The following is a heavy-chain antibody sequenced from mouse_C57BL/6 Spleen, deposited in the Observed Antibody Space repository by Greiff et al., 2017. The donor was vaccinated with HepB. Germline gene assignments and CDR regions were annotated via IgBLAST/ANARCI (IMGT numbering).Heavy chain of an antibody. D-gene: IGHD2-1*01. CDR1: GYTFTSYW. CDR2: IYPGSGST. V-gene: IGHV1-55*01. Sequence: VQLQQSGAELVKPGASVKMSCKASGYTFTSYWITWVKQRPGQGLEWIGDIYPGSGSTNYNEKFKSKATLTVDTSSSTAYMQLSSLTSEDSAVYYCARAGSYGNFFAYWGQGTLVTVSA. J-gene: IGHJ3*01. CDR3: ARAGSYGNFFAY.